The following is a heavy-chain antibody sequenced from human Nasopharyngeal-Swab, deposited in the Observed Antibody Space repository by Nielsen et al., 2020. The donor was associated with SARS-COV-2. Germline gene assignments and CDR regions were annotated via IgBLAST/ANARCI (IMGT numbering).Heavy chain of an antibody. Sequence: ASVKVSCKASGYSFRSYGINWVRQAPGQGLEWMGWISIYNGDRNYAEKLQGRVSMTTDTSTTTAFMELTSLRSDDTAVHYCARDVEEWLVVPSLSFDYWGQGTLVTVSS. D-gene: IGHD5-18*01. CDR1: GYSFRSYG. CDR2: ISIYNGDR. V-gene: IGHV1-18*01. CDR3: ARDVEEWLVVPSLSFDY. J-gene: IGHJ4*02.